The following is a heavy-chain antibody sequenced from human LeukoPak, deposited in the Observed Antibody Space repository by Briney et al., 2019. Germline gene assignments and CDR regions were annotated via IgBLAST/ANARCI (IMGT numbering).Heavy chain of an antibody. V-gene: IGHV4-39*01. CDR3: ARTLRYYYDSSGYYHDAFDI. Sequence: SETLSLTCTVSGGSISSSSYYWGWIRQPPGKGLEWIGSIYYSGSTYYNPSLKSRVTISVDTSKNQFSLKLSSVTAADTAVYYCARTLRYYYDSSGYYHDAFDIWGQGTMVTVSS. J-gene: IGHJ3*02. CDR1: GGSISSSSYY. CDR2: IYYSGST. D-gene: IGHD3-22*01.